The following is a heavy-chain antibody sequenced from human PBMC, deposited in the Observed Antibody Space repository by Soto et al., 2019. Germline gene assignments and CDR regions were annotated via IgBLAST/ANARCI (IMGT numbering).Heavy chain of an antibody. CDR2: IYYSGST. Sequence: QVQLQESGPGLVKPSETLSLTCTVSGGSVSSGSYYWIWIRQPPGKGLEWIGYIYYSGSTNYNSSLKSRVTISVDTSKNQFSLKLSSVTAADTAVYYCARDKYYGSGSYDYWGQGTLVTVSS. CDR1: GGSVSSGSYY. J-gene: IGHJ4*02. CDR3: ARDKYYGSGSYDY. V-gene: IGHV4-61*01. D-gene: IGHD3-10*01.